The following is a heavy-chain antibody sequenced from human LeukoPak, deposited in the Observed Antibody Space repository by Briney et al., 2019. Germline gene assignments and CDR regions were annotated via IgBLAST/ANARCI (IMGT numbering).Heavy chain of an antibody. J-gene: IGHJ4*02. D-gene: IGHD2-21*02. V-gene: IGHV3-23*01. CDR3: AKSCGGDCYYCDY. Sequence: PGGSLRLSCAASGFTFSSYAMTWVRQAPGKGLEGVSTITSSNAPTNYADSVKGRFTISRDNSRNTLYLQMNSLRAEDTAIYYCAKSCGGDCYYCDYWGQGTLVTVSS. CDR1: GFTFSSYA. CDR2: ITSSNAPT.